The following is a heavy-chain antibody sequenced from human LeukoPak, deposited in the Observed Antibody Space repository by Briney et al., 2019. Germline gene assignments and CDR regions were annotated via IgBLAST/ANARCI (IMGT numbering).Heavy chain of an antibody. CDR3: AIDVYIMAATIGGYFDY. D-gene: IGHD5-24*01. V-gene: IGHV3-33*01. CDR1: GFTFSSYG. CDR2: IWYDGSNK. J-gene: IGHJ4*02. Sequence: GGSLRLSCAASGFTFSSYGMHWVRQAPGKGLEWVAVIWYDGSNKYYADSVKGRFTISRDNSKNTLYLQMNSLRAEDTAVYYCAIDVYIMAATIGGYFDYWGQGTLVTVSS.